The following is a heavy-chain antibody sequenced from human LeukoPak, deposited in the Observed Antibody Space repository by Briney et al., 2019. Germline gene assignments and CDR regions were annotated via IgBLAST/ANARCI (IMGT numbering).Heavy chain of an antibody. J-gene: IGHJ6*02. Sequence: PGGSLRLSCAASGFTFSSYAMSWVRQAPGKGLEWVSAISGSGGSTYYADSVKGRFTISRDNSKNTLYLQMNSLRAEDTAVYYCARFPNYYSGMDVWGRGTTVTVSS. CDR2: ISGSGGST. V-gene: IGHV3-23*01. CDR1: GFTFSSYA. D-gene: IGHD3-10*01. CDR3: ARFPNYYSGMDV.